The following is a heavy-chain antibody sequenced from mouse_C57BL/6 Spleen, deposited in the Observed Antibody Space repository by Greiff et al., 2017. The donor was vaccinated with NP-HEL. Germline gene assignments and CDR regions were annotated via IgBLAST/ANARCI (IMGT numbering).Heavy chain of an antibody. D-gene: IGHD1-1*01. CDR3: AITTVVARTKYFDV. V-gene: IGHV1-82*01. CDR2: IYPGDGDT. J-gene: IGHJ1*03. CDR1: GYAFSSSW. Sequence: VQLQQSGPELVKPGASVKISCKASGYAFSSSWMNWVKQRPGKGLEWIGRIYPGDGDTNYNGKFKGKATLTADKSSSTAYMQLSSLTSEDSAVYFCAITTVVARTKYFDVWGTGTTVTVSS.